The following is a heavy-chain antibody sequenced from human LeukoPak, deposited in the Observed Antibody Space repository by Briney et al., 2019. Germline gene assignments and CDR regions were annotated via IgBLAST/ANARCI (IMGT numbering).Heavy chain of an antibody. D-gene: IGHD5-12*01. Sequence: GGSLRLSCAASGVTFNIAWMTWVRQAPGKGLEWVGRIKSEAEGGTTDYAAPVKSRLTISSDNSKTTLYLPMTSLKTEDSVMYYCATSSSGYDFLFDYWGQGTLVTVSS. CDR3: ATSSSGYDFLFDY. CDR2: IKSEAEGGTT. V-gene: IGHV3-15*01. CDR1: GVTFNIAW. J-gene: IGHJ4*02.